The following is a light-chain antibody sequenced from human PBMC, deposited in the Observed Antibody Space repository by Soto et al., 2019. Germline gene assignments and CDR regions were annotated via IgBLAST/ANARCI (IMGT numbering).Light chain of an antibody. CDR3: QQYGSSPWT. V-gene: IGKV3-20*01. J-gene: IGKJ1*01. CDR2: GTS. Sequence: ETVLTQSPGSLSLSLGDRATLSCRASQTVSNSYLAWYQQKPGHAPRLLIYGTSNRATGIPDRFSGSGSGTDFTLTISRLDSEDCVIYYCQQYGSSPWTFGQGTKVDIK. CDR1: QTVSNSY.